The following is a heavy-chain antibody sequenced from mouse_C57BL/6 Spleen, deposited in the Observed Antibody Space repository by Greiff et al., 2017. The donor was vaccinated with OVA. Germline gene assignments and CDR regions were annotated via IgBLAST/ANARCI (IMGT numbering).Heavy chain of an antibody. CDR1: GYSLTSGYY. J-gene: IGHJ2*01. D-gene: IGHD2-14*01. Sequence: EVQLQESGPGLVKPSQSLSLTCSVTGYSLTSGYYWNWIRQFPGNQLEWMGYISYDGSNNSNPSLKNRISITRDPSKNQFFLKLNSVTTEDTATYYWARVRGYDYVDYWGQGTTLTVSS. CDR2: ISYDGSN. CDR3: ARVRGYDYVDY. V-gene: IGHV3-6*01.